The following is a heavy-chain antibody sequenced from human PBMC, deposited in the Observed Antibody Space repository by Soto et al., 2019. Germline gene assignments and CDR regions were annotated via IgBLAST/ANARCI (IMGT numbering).Heavy chain of an antibody. CDR3: AKSPSVVLVPSTLGGNNWFDP. V-gene: IGHV3-23*01. J-gene: IGHJ5*02. CDR2: ISGSGGST. CDR1: GLTFSSYA. Sequence: GGSLRLSCAASGLTFSSYAMNWVRQAPGKGLKWVSAISGSGGSTYYADSVKGRFTISRDNSKNTLYLQMNSLRAEDTAVYFCAKSPSVVLVPSTLGGNNWFDPWGQGTLVTVS. D-gene: IGHD2-15*01.